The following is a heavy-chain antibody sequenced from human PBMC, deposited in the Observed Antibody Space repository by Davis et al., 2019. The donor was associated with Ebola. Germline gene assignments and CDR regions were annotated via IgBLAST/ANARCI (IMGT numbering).Heavy chain of an antibody. CDR3: ARRQDYYDSSGYYHYYFDY. D-gene: IGHD3-22*01. CDR2: IYYSGST. V-gene: IGHV4-59*01. Sequence: PGGSLRLSCTVSGGSISSYYWSWIRQPPGKGLEWIGYIYYSGSTNYNPSLKSRVTISVDTSKNQFSLKLSSVTAADTAVYYCARRQDYYDSSGYYHYYFDYWGQGTLVTVSS. J-gene: IGHJ4*02. CDR1: GGSISSYY.